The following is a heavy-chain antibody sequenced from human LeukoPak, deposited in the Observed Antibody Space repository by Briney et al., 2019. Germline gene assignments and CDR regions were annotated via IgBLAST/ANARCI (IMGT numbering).Heavy chain of an antibody. D-gene: IGHD3-10*01. CDR2: ISYDGSNK. Sequence: PGGSLRLSCAASGFSFSSYGMHWARQAPGKGLEWVALISYDGSNKYNADSVKGRFTISRDNSKNTLYLQMNSLRVEDTAVYYCAKGGDWVGSGSSGVDYWGQGTLVTVSS. V-gene: IGHV3-30*18. CDR3: AKGGDWVGSGSSGVDY. CDR1: GFSFSSYG. J-gene: IGHJ4*02.